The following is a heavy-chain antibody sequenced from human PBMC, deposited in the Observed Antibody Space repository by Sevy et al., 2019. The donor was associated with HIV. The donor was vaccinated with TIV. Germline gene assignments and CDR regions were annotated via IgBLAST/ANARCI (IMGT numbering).Heavy chain of an antibody. V-gene: IGHV3-7*03. J-gene: IGHJ4*02. Sequence: GGSLRLSCAASGFTFNTYWMTWVRQAPGKGLEWVAIIKQDGSEKYYVDSVKGRFTISRDNAQNSLFLQMNRLRAEDTAVYYCARDQGQGLWFREHNFDCWGQGALVTVSS. CDR1: GFTFNTYW. D-gene: IGHD3-10*01. CDR3: ARDQGQGLWFREHNFDC. CDR2: IKQDGSEK.